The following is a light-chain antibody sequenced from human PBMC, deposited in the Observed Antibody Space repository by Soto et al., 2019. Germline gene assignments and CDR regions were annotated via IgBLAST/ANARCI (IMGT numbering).Light chain of an antibody. CDR2: DAS. Sequence: DIQLTHPPSSLSASVGDRVTISCRASQSISGYLNWYQQKPGKAPNLLIFDASSLQSGVPSRFSGRGSGAEYTLTISSLQPEDFATYFCQHSYSNFPITFGQGTRLEIK. V-gene: IGKV1-39*01. CDR3: QHSYSNFPIT. CDR1: QSISGY. J-gene: IGKJ5*01.